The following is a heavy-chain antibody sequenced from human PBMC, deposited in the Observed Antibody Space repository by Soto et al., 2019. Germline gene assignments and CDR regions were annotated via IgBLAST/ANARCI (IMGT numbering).Heavy chain of an antibody. CDR2: VNPSVGST. Sequence: QVQLVQSGAEVKKPGASVKVSCKASGYTFTSYYIHWVRQAPGQGLEWMGIVNPSVGSTSYAQQFQGRVTIARDTSTSTAYMELSSLRSEDTAVYYCSTPGYSTGWSSYAMGVWGQGTTVTVSS. D-gene: IGHD6-19*01. J-gene: IGHJ6*02. CDR1: GYTFTSYY. CDR3: STPGYSTGWSSYAMGV. V-gene: IGHV1-46*03.